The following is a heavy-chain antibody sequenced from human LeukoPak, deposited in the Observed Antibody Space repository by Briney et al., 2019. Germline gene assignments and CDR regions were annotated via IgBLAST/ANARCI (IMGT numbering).Heavy chain of an antibody. CDR2: IYYSGST. D-gene: IGHD6-13*01. J-gene: IGHJ4*02. CDR3: ARVSSSWYYFDY. CDR1: GGSIGSSSYY. Sequence: PSETLSLTCTVSGGSIGSSSYYWGWIRQPPGKGLEWIGSIYYSGSTYYNPSLKSRVTISEDTSKDQFSLKLSSVTAADTAVYYCARVSSSWYYFDYWGQGTLVTVSS. V-gene: IGHV4-39*07.